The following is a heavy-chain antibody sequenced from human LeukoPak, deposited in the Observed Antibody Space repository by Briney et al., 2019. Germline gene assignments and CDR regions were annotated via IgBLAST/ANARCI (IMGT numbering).Heavy chain of an antibody. CDR2: INPNSGGT. J-gene: IGHJ5*02. V-gene: IGHV1-2*02. CDR3: ARFVRHYGSGSYYFNWFDP. Sequence: ASVKVSCKASGYTFTGYYMHWVRQAPGQGLEWMGWINPNSGGTNYAQKFQGRVTMTRDTSISTAYMELSRLRSDDTAVYYCARFVRHYGSGSYYFNWFDPWGQGTLVTVSS. CDR1: GYTFTGYY. D-gene: IGHD3-10*01.